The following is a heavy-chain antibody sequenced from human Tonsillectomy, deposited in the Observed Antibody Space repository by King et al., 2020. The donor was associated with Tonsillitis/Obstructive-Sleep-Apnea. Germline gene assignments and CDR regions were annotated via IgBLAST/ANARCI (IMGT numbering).Heavy chain of an antibody. J-gene: IGHJ4*02. CDR1: GGSISGSNW. D-gene: IGHD3-3*01. V-gene: IGHV4-4*02. Sequence: VQLQESGPGLVKPSGTLSLTCAVSGGSISGSNWWTWIRQPPGKGPEWIGEIHHSGSTNYNPSLKSRVTITVDKSKNQFSLKLSSVTAADTAVYYCVRGVSDYDFWSGYYSVWGQGTLVTVSS. CDR2: IHHSGST. CDR3: VRGVSDYDFWSGYYSV.